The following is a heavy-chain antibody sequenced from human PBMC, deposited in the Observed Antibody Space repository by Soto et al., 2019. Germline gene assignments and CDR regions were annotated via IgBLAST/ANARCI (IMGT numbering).Heavy chain of an antibody. CDR1: GGSISSGGYY. CDR3: ARGSHYYDSSGYLL. J-gene: IGHJ4*02. Sequence: SETLSLTCTVSGGSISSGGYYWSWIRQHPGEGLEWIGYIYYSGSTYYNPSLKSRVTISVDTSKNQFSLKLSSVTAADTAVYYCARGSHYYDSSGYLLWGQGTLVTVSS. D-gene: IGHD3-22*01. V-gene: IGHV4-31*03. CDR2: IYYSGST.